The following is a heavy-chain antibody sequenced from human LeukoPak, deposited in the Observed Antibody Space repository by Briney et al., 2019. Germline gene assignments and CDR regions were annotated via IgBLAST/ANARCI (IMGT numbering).Heavy chain of an antibody. CDR1: GYTFTSYG. CDR3: ARAPRKYYDFWSGYSYFDY. CDR2: ISAYNGNT. Sequence: ASVTVSCKASGYTFTSYGISWVRQAPGQGLEWMGWISAYNGNTNYAQKLQGRVTMTTDTSTSTAYMELRSLRSDDTAVYYCARAPRKYYDFWSGYSYFDYWGQGTLVTVSS. J-gene: IGHJ4*02. D-gene: IGHD3-3*01. V-gene: IGHV1-18*01.